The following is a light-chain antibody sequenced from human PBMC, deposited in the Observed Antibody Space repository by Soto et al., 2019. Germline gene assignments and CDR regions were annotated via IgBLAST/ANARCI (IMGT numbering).Light chain of an antibody. CDR2: SGN. CDR3: AAWDDSLNVVV. V-gene: IGLV1-44*01. CDR1: SSNIGGNT. Sequence: QSVLTQPPSASGTPGQRVTISCSGSSSNIGGNTVNWYQQLPGTAPKLLIYSGNQRPSGVPDRFSGSKSGTSASLAISGLQSEDEADYYCAAWDDSLNVVVFGGGTKLTVL. J-gene: IGLJ2*01.